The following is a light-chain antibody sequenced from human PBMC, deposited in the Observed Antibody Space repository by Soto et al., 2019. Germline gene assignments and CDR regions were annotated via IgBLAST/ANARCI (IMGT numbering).Light chain of an antibody. Sequence: DIQMTQSPSTLSASVGDRVTITCRASQSISSWLAWYQQKPGKAPNLLIYKASSLESGVPSRFSGSGSGTELTLTNKSLQPDDFATFYCQQYDHYPWTFGQGTKVDLK. V-gene: IGKV1-5*03. CDR2: KAS. CDR1: QSISSW. J-gene: IGKJ1*01. CDR3: QQYDHYPWT.